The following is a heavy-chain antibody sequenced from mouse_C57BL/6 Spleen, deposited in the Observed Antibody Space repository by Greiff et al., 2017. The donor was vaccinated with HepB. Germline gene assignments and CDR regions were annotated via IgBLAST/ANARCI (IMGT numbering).Heavy chain of an antibody. V-gene: IGHV1-18*01. CDR2: INPNNGGT. J-gene: IGHJ2*01. D-gene: IGHD2-5*01. Sequence: VQLQQSGPELVKPGASVKIPCKASGYTFTDYNMDWVKQSHGKSLEWIGDINPNNGGTIYNQKFKGKATLTVDKSSSTAYMELRSLTSEDTAVYYCARRHYSNYFYLDYWGQGTTLTVSS. CDR1: GYTFTDYN. CDR3: ARRHYSNYFYLDY.